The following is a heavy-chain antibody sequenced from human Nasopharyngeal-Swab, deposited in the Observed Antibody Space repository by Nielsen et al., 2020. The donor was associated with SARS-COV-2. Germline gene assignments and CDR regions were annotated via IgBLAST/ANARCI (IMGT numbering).Heavy chain of an antibody. CDR3: AKTVKWAFDI. CDR1: GFTFSSYA. Sequence: SLKISCAASGFTFSSYAMSWVRQAPGKGLEWVSGISWNSGSIGYADSVKGRFTISRDNAKNSLYLQMNSLRAEDTALYYCAKTVKWAFDIWGQGTMVTVSS. CDR2: ISWNSGSI. J-gene: IGHJ3*02. V-gene: IGHV3-9*01. D-gene: IGHD1-26*01.